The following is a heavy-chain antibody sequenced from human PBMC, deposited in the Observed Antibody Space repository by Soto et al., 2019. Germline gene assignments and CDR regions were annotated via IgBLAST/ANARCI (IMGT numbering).Heavy chain of an antibody. J-gene: IGHJ3*02. V-gene: IGHV4-4*02. CDR3: ARVPGVVVSADDAFDI. CDR2: IYHNGSA. D-gene: IGHD2-21*02. CDR1: GGSVSSSNW. Sequence: QVQLQESGPGLVKPSGTLSLTCAVSGGSVSSSNWWSWVRQSPGKGLEWMGEIYHNGSAHYNPSLKSRATISLDKSKNQFSLRLTSVTAADTAVYYCARVPGVVVSADDAFDIWGPGTRVIVSS.